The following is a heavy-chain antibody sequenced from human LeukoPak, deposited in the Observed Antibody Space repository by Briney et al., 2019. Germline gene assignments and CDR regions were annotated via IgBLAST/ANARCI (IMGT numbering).Heavy chain of an antibody. CDR1: GYSVTSYW. D-gene: IGHD1-26*01. V-gene: IGHV5-51*01. Sequence: GESLKIAWKGSGYSVTSYWIGWVRQMPGKGVEWMGIIYPGDSDTRYSPSFQGQVTISADKSISTAYLQWSSLEASDTAMYYCARGSGSYHTAYMNWGQGTLVTVSS. J-gene: IGHJ4*02. CDR3: ARGSGSYHTAYMN. CDR2: IYPGDSDT.